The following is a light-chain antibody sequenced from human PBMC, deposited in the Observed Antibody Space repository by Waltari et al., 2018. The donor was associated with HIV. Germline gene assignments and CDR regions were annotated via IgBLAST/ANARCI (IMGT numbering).Light chain of an antibody. Sequence: SYELPQPPSVSVSPGQTARITCTGYAWPKKYPYWYQQKSGQAPVLSIYEDSKRPSEIPERFSGSSSGIMATLTISGAQVEDEADYYCYSTDSSGNHRVFGGGTKLTVL. V-gene: IGLV3-10*01. J-gene: IGLJ2*01. CDR1: AWPKKY. CDR2: EDS. CDR3: YSTDSSGNHRV.